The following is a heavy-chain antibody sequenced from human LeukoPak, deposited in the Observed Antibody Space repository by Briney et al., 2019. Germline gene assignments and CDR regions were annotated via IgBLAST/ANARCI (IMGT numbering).Heavy chain of an antibody. CDR1: GYSFTSYY. J-gene: IGHJ4*02. CDR3: ARDKGVVPAAAMFYLDY. CDR2: INPRGGSR. Sequence: ASVKVSCKASGYSFTSYYIHWVRQAPGEGVEWMGIINPRGGSRSYPQNFQGRVTMTRDTSTSTVHMELSSLRSDDTAVYYCARDKGVVPAAAMFYLDYWGQGTLVTVSS. D-gene: IGHD2-2*01. V-gene: IGHV1-46*01.